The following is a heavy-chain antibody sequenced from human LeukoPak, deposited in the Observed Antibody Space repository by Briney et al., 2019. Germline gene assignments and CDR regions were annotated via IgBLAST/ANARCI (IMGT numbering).Heavy chain of an antibody. D-gene: IGHD3-22*01. Sequence: ASAKVSCKASGYTFTSYDINWVRQATGQGLEWMGWMNPNSGNTAYAQKFQGRVTITRNTSISTAYMELSSLRSEDTAVYYCAREDYYDSGSNDYWGQGTLVTVSS. CDR2: MNPNSGNT. CDR3: AREDYYDSGSNDY. V-gene: IGHV1-8*03. CDR1: GYTFTSYD. J-gene: IGHJ4*02.